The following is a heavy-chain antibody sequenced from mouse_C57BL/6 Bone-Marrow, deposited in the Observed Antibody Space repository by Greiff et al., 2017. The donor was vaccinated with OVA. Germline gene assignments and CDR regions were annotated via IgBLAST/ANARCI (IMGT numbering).Heavy chain of an antibody. J-gene: IGHJ2*01. CDR2: IHPNSGST. CDR3: ARGRITTVVEGFDY. CDR1: GYTFTSYW. Sequence: VKLQQPGAELVKPGASVKLSCKASGYTFTSYWMHWVKQRPGQGLEWIGMIHPNSGSTNYNEKFKSKATLTVDKSSSTAYMQLSSLTSEDSAVYYCARGRITTVVEGFDYWGQGTTLTVSS. D-gene: IGHD1-1*01. V-gene: IGHV1-64*01.